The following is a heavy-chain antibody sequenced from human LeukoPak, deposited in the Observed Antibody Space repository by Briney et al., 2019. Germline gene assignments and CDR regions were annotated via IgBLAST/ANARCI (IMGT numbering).Heavy chain of an antibody. J-gene: IGHJ4*02. CDR3: ARPSGYSSGEGDY. V-gene: IGHV4-39*07. CDR1: GGSISSGDYY. D-gene: IGHD6-19*01. Sequence: SQTLSLTCTVSGGSISSGDYYWSWIRQPPGKGLEWIGSIYYSGSTYYNPSLKSRVTISVDTSKNQFSLKLSSVTAADTAVYYCARPSGYSSGEGDYWGQGTLVTVSS. CDR2: IYYSGST.